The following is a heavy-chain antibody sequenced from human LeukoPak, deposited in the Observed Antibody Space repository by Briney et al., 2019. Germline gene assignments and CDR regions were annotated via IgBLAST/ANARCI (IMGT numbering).Heavy chain of an antibody. CDR1: GGSFSGYY. D-gene: IGHD2-2*01. CDR3: ARDWGSTSCSDY. V-gene: IGHV4-34*01. J-gene: IGHJ4*02. CDR2: INHSGST. Sequence: SETLSLTCAVYGGSFSGYYWSWIRQPPGKGLEWIGEINHSGSTNYNPSLKSRVTISVDTSKNQFSLKLSSVTAADTAVYYCARDWGSTSCSDYWGQGTLVTVSS.